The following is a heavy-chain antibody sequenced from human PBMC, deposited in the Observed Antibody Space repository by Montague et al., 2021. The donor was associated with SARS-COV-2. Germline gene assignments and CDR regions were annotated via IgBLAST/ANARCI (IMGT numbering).Heavy chain of an antibody. V-gene: IGHV4-61*02. CDR1: GGSISSGSYY. Sequence: TLSLTCTVSGGSISSGSYYWSWIRQPAGKGLEWIGRIYTSGSTNYNPSLKSRVTISVDTSKDQFSLKLSSVTAAGTAVYSCARDGGIGDSGSNTWSYYYYGMDVWGQGTTVTVSS. CDR3: ARDGGIGDSGSNTWSYYYYGMDV. CDR2: IYTSGST. J-gene: IGHJ6*02. D-gene: IGHD3-22*01.